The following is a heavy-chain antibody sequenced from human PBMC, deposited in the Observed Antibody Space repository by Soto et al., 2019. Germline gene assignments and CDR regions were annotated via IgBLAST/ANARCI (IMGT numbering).Heavy chain of an antibody. CDR1: GFTFSSYG. D-gene: IGHD2-15*01. CDR3: ARGARCSGGSCYLDY. V-gene: IGHV3-30*03. J-gene: IGHJ4*02. CDR2: ISYDGSNK. Sequence: GGSLRLSCAASGFTFSSYGMHWVRQAPGKGLEWVAVISYDGSNKYYADSVKGRFTISRDNSKNTLYLQMNSLRAEDTAVYYCARGARCSGGSCYLDYWGQGTLVTVSS.